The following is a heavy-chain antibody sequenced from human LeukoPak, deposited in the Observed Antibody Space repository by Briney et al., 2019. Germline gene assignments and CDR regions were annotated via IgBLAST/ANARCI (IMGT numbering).Heavy chain of an antibody. CDR3: ARASEWLSESHFDS. V-gene: IGHV4-39*01. D-gene: IGHD3-3*01. CDR1: AGSISSSTYY. J-gene: IGHJ4*02. CDR2: IYYSVST. Sequence: SETLSLTCTVSAGSISSSTYYWGWIRQPPGKGLEWIGNIYYSVSTYYNPSLKSRVALPVDTSKNQFSLKLSPVTAADTAVYFCARASEWLSESHFDSWGQGSLVIVSA.